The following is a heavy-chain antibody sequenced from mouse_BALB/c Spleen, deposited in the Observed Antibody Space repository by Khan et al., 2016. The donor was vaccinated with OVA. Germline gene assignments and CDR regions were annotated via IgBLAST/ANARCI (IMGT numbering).Heavy chain of an antibody. CDR2: IWSGGST. V-gene: IGHV2-2*02. CDR3: ARNYDYDEGLVY. J-gene: IGHJ3*01. D-gene: IGHD2-4*01. CDR1: GFSLTSYG. Sequence: QVQLKESGPGLVQPSQNLSITCTVSGFSLTSYGVHWVRQSPGKGLEWLGVIWSGGSTDYNAAFISRLSISKDNSKSQVFFKMNSLQANDTAIYYCARNYDYDEGLVYWGQGTLVTVSA.